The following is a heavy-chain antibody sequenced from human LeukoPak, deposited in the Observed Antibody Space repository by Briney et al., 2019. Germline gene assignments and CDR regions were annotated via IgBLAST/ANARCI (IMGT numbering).Heavy chain of an antibody. J-gene: IGHJ4*02. Sequence: GGSLRLSCAASGFTFSSYGMHWVRQAPGKGLEWVAVISYDGSNKYYADSVKGRFTISRDNSKNTLYLQMNSLRAEDTAVYYCAKDRPFVVVVAATPPLFDCWGQGTLVTVSS. CDR1: GFTFSSYG. V-gene: IGHV3-30*18. CDR3: AKDRPFVVVVAATPPLFDC. D-gene: IGHD2-15*01. CDR2: ISYDGSNK.